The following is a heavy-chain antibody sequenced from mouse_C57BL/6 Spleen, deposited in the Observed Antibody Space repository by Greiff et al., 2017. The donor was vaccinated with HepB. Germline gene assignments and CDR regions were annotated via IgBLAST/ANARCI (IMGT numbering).Heavy chain of an antibody. CDR2: IHPSSGYT. V-gene: IGHV1-7*01. CDR3: SRSPYDYDDGAWFAY. J-gene: IGHJ3*01. D-gene: IGHD2-4*01. CDR1: GYTFTSYW. Sequence: VQLQQSGAELAKPGASVKLSCKASGYTFTSYWMHWVKQRPGQGLEWIGYIHPSSGYTKYNQKFKEKATVTADKSSSKAYMQLSSLTYEDSSVYYCSRSPYDYDDGAWFAYWGQGTLVTVSA.